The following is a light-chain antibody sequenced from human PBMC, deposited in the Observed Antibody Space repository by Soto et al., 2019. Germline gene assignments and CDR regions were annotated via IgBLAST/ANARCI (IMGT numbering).Light chain of an antibody. V-gene: IGLV1-51*01. CDR2: DNH. J-gene: IGLJ2*01. CDR1: SSNIGANY. CDR3: ATWDSRLRALV. Sequence: QSVLTQPPAVSAAPGQKVTISCSGSSSNIGANYVSWYQQLPGTAPELIISDNHKRPSGIPDRFSGSKSGTSATLGITGLRAWDEGDYYCATWDSRLRALVFGGGTKVTVL.